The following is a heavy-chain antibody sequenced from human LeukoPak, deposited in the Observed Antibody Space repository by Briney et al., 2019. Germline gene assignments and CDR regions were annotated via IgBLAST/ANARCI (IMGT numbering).Heavy chain of an antibody. CDR3: ARTVTIAAAGKAVGATGVDY. V-gene: IGHV1-2*02. Sequence: ASVKVSCKASGYTFTGYYMHWVRQAPGQGLEWMGWINPNSGGTNYAQKFQGRVTMTRDTSISTAYMELSSLRSEDTAVYYCARTVTIAAAGKAVGATGVDYWGQGTLVTVSS. J-gene: IGHJ4*02. CDR1: GYTFTGYY. D-gene: IGHD6-13*01. CDR2: INPNSGGT.